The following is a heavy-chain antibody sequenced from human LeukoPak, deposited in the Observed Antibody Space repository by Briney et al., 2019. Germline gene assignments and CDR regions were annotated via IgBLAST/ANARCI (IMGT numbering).Heavy chain of an antibody. CDR2: ISAYNGDT. V-gene: IGHV1-18*01. CDR3: ARVEGPSIFGVVDY. D-gene: IGHD3-3*02. CDR1: GYTFSSHG. J-gene: IGHJ4*02. Sequence: ASVKVSCKAPGYTFSSHGNIWVRQAPGQGLEWMGWISAYNGDTNYAQKFQGRVTMTTDTSTSTAYMEVRNLRSDDTAVYYCARVEGPSIFGVVDYWGQGTLVTVSS.